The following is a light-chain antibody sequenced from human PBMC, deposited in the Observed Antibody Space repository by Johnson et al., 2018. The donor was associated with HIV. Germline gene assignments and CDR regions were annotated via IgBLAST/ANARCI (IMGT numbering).Light chain of an antibody. V-gene: IGLV1-51*01. Sequence: SVLTQPPSVSAAPGQKVTISCSGSNSNIGNNYVSWYQQLPGTAPKLLIYDNNKRPSGIPDRFSGSKSGTSATLGITGLQTGDEADYYCVTWDSLSATDVFGTGTKVTVL. J-gene: IGLJ1*01. CDR1: NSNIGNNY. CDR3: VTWDSLSATDV. CDR2: DNN.